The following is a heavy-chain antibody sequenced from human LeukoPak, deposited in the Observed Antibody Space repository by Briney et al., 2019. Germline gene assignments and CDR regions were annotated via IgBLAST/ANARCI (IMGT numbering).Heavy chain of an antibody. J-gene: IGHJ4*02. CDR3: ASSLRGLDY. CDR1: GSRFTSYW. Sequence: PGESLKISCQGSGSRFTSYWISWVRQLPGKGLEWMGRIDPSDSYTNYSPSFQGHVTISADKSISTAYLQWSSLKASDTAMYYCASSLRGLDYWGQGTLVTVSS. V-gene: IGHV5-10-1*01. D-gene: IGHD4-17*01. CDR2: IDPSDSYT.